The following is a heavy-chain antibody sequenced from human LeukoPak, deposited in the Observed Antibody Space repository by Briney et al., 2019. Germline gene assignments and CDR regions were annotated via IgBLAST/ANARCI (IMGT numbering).Heavy chain of an antibody. CDR2: TSGSGGGT. J-gene: IGHJ4*02. D-gene: IGHD1-1*01. Sequence: GGSLRLSCAASGFTFSSYAMSWVRQAPGKGLEWVSATSGSGGGTYYADSVKGRFTISRDNSKNTLYLQMNSLRAEDTAVYYCAKLMRSYNWNDFDYWGQGTLVTVSS. CDR3: AKLMRSYNWNDFDY. V-gene: IGHV3-23*01. CDR1: GFTFSSYA.